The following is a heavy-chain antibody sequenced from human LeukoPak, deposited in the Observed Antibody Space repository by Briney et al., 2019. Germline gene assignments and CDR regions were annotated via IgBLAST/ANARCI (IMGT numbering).Heavy chain of an antibody. CDR3: ASPTYTSGCDF. CDR2: IKQDGSEK. CDR1: GFTFSTYW. V-gene: IGHV3-7*01. D-gene: IGHD6-19*01. J-gene: IGHJ4*02. Sequence: GGSLRLSCAASGFTFSTYWMNWVRQAPGKGLEWVANIKQDGSEKYYVDSVKGRFTISRDNAKNSQYLQMNGLRAEDTAVYYCASPTYTSGCDFWGQGTLVTVSS.